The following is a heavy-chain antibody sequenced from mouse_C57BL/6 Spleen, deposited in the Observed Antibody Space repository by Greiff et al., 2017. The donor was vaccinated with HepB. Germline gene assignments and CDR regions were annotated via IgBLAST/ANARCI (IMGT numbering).Heavy chain of an antibody. CDR1: GFTFSDYG. CDR3: ARNYGSRGYFDY. CDR2: ISSGSSTI. V-gene: IGHV5-17*01. J-gene: IGHJ2*01. D-gene: IGHD1-1*01. Sequence: EVKLVESGGGLVKPGGSLKLSCAASGFTFSDYGMHWVRQAPEKGLEWVAYISSGSSTIYYADTVKGRFPISRDNAKNTLFLQMTSLRSEDTAMYYCARNYGSRGYFDYWGQGTTLTVSS.